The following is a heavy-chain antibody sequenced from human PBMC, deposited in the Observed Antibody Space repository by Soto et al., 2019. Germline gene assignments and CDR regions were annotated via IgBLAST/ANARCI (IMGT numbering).Heavy chain of an antibody. V-gene: IGHV1-24*01. J-gene: IGHJ4*02. CDR3: VRYYYYSGGRPPLDY. CDR2: FDPEDGEI. D-gene: IGHD3-22*01. Sequence: ASVKVSCKVSGYSLSELSMHWVRQAPGKGLEWMGGFDPEDGEIVYAQKFQGRVTMTEDTSTDTAYLELSSPTFEDTAVYYCVRYYYYSGGRPPLDYWGQGTLVTVYS. CDR1: GYSLSELS.